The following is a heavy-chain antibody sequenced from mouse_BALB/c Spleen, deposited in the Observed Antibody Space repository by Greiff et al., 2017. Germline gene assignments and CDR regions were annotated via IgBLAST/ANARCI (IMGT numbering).Heavy chain of an antibody. J-gene: IGHJ3*01. Sequence: EVMLVESGGGLVKPGGSLKLSCAASGFTFSSYAMSWVRQSPEKRLEWVAEISSGGSYTYYPDTVTGRFTISRDNAKNTLYLEMSSLRSEDTAMYYCARDYYGSNAYWGQGTLVTVSA. CDR1: GFTFSSYA. V-gene: IGHV5-9-4*01. CDR2: ISSGGSYT. CDR3: ARDYYGSNAY. D-gene: IGHD1-1*01.